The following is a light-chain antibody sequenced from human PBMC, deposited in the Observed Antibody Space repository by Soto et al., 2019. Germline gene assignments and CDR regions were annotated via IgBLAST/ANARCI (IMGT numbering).Light chain of an antibody. CDR3: QQLNSYPYT. V-gene: IGKV1-9*01. CDR1: QGISSY. CDR2: AAS. Sequence: IQLTQSPSSLSTSVGDRVTITCRASQGISSYLVWYQQKPGKAPKLLIYAASTLQSGVPSRFSGSGSGTDFTLTISSLQPEDFATYYCQQLNSYPYTLGQGTKLEIK. J-gene: IGKJ2*01.